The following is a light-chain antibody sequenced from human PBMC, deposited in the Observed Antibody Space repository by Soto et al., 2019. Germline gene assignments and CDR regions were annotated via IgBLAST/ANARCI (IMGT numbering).Light chain of an antibody. J-gene: IGKJ2*01. Sequence: DIQMTQSPSSLSASVGDRVTITCRASQSISSYLNWYQQKPGKAPKLLIYAASSLQSGVPSRFSGSGSGTDFTLTISSLQPEDFATYCCQQSASTPPTFGQGTKLEIK. V-gene: IGKV1-39*01. CDR1: QSISSY. CDR2: AAS. CDR3: QQSASTPPT.